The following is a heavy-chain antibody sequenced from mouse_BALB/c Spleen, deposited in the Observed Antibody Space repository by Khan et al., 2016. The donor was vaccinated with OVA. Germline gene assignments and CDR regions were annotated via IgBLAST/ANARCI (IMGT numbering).Heavy chain of an antibody. CDR2: IYPGNVNT. CDR1: GYTFTSYY. CDR3: ARWGVSLPSYAMDY. D-gene: IGHD6-1*01. J-gene: IGHJ4*01. V-gene: IGHV1S56*01. Sequence: VQLQQSGPELVKPGASVRISCKASGYTFTSYYIHWVKQRPGQGLEWIGWIYPGNVNTGYNENFKGKATLAADKSSSTAYMQLSSLTSEDSAVYICARWGVSLPSYAMDYWGQGTSVTVSS.